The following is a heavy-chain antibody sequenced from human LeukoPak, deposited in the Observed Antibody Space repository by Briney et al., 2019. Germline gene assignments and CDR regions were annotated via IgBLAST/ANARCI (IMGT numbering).Heavy chain of an antibody. D-gene: IGHD3-3*01. CDR2: IYHSGST. CDR3: ARRQSYDFPFYLDY. J-gene: IGHJ4*02. Sequence: PSGTLSLTCAVSGGSISSSYWWSWVRQPPGKGLEWIGEIYHSGSTNYNPSLKSRVTISVDKSKNQLSLKLSSVTAADTAVYYCARRQSYDFPFYLDYWGQGTLVTVSS. CDR1: GGSISSSYW. V-gene: IGHV4-4*02.